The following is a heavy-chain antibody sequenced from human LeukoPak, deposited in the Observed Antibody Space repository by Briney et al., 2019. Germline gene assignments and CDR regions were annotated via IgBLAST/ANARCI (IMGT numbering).Heavy chain of an antibody. CDR3: AKDRNPLYSSSWYYFDY. CDR2: ISGSGGST. CDR1: GFTFRNYV. D-gene: IGHD6-13*01. Sequence: PGGSLRLSCAASGFTFRNYVIHWVRQAPGKGLEWVSAISGSGGSTYYADSVKGRFTISRDNSKNTLYLQMNSLRAEDTAVYYCAKDRNPLYSSSWYYFDYWGQGTLVTVSS. J-gene: IGHJ4*02. V-gene: IGHV3-23*01.